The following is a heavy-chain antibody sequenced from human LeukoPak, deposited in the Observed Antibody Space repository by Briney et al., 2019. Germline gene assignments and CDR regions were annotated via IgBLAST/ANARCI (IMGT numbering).Heavy chain of an antibody. D-gene: IGHD6-13*01. J-gene: IGHJ6*02. CDR1: GYTFTSYG. V-gene: IGHV1-18*01. CDR3: ARDGYSSSHTDYYYYGMDV. CDR2: ISAYNGNT. Sequence: GASVKVSCKASGYTFTSYGISWVRQAPGQGLEWMGWISAYNGNTNYAQKLQGRVTMTTDTSTSTAYMELRSLRSDDTAVYYCARDGYSSSHTDYYYYGMDVWGQGTTVTVSS.